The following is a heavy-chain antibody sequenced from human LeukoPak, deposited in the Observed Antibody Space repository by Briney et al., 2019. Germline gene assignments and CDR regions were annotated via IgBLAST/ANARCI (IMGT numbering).Heavy chain of an antibody. D-gene: IGHD1-26*01. Sequence: PGGSLRLSCAASGFTFSSYEMNWVRQAPGKGLEWVSYIISSGSSTYYADSVKGRFTISRDNSKNSLYLQMNSLRAEDTAVYYCAEDVQRGSSPTDYWGQGTLVTVSS. CDR1: GFTFSSYE. V-gene: IGHV3-48*03. CDR3: AEDVQRGSSPTDY. CDR2: IISSGSST. J-gene: IGHJ4*02.